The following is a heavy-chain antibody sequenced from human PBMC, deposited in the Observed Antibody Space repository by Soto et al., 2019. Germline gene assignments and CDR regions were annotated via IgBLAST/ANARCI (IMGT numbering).Heavy chain of an antibody. Sequence: QVQLVQSGAEVKKPGASVKVSWKASGYTFTSYGISWVRQAPGQGLEWMGWISAYNGNTNYAQKLQGRVTMTTDTSTSTAYMELRSLRSDDTAVYYCARDRNVAAAGGYYYYYGMDVWGQGTTVTVSS. CDR2: ISAYNGNT. CDR1: GYTFTSYG. CDR3: ARDRNVAAAGGYYYYYGMDV. J-gene: IGHJ6*02. V-gene: IGHV1-18*01. D-gene: IGHD6-13*01.